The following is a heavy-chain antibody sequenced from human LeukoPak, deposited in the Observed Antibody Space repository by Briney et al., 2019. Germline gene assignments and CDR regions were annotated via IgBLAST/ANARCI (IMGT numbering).Heavy chain of an antibody. CDR2: ISYDGSNK. V-gene: IGHV3-30*04. J-gene: IGHJ4*02. Sequence: GGSLRLSCAASGFTFSSFAMHWVRQAPGKGLEGVAVISYDGSNKYYADSVKGRFTISRDNSKNTLYLQMNSLRAEDTAVYYCARVGVAVAGTYWGQGTLVTVSS. CDR1: GFTFSSFA. CDR3: ARVGVAVAGTY. D-gene: IGHD6-19*01.